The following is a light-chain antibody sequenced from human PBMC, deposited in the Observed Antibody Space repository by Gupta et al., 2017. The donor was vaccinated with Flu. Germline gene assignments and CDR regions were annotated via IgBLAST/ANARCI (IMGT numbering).Light chain of an antibody. CDR3: QQYDSWPHS. V-gene: IGKV3-15*01. Sequence: ETVPLSGRASQSVSVKVAWCQQKPGQPPRLLIYGASTRATGVPARFSGSGSGTGFTLTIDSLQAEDVAGYDCQQYDSWPHSFGQGSKVEIK. J-gene: IGKJ2*01. CDR2: GAS. CDR1: QSVSVK.